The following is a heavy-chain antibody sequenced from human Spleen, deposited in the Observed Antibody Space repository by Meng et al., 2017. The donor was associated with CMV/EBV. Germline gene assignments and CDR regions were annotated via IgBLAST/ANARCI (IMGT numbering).Heavy chain of an antibody. CDR1: GYTFNGYY. CDR2: IMSIFGTA. CDR3: ARDIPGYCSSTSCPHFFDY. Sequence: MKPWAKVKVPCKADGYTFNGYYMHWVRQAPGQGLEWMGGIMSIFGTANYAQQFQGRVTITADESTSTAYMELSSMRSEDTAVYYCARDIPGYCSSTSCPHFFDYWDQGTLVTVSS. V-gene: IGHV1-69*13. D-gene: IGHD2-2*01. J-gene: IGHJ4*02.